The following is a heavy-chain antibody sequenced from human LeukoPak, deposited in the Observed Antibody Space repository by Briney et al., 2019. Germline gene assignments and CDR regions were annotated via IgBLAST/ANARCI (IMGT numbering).Heavy chain of an antibody. CDR3: ARVGRAVRGVTDFDY. J-gene: IGHJ4*02. V-gene: IGHV4-34*01. D-gene: IGHD3-10*01. CDR2: INHSGST. Sequence: SETLSLTCAVYGGSFSGHYWSWIRQPPGKGLEWIGEINHSGSTNYNPSLKSRVTISVDTSKNQFSLKLSSVTAADTAVYYCARVGRAVRGVTDFDYWGQGTLVTVSS. CDR1: GGSFSGHY.